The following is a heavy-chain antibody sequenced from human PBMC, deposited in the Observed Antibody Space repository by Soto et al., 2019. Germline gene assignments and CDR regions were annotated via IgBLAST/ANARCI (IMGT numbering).Heavy chain of an antibody. J-gene: IGHJ4*02. CDR3: ARVRSYYYGDSDYFDY. CDR1: GYTFTSYG. Sequence: GASVKVSCKASGYTFTSYGISWVRQAPGQGLEWMGWISAGNGNTKYSQKFQGRVTITRDTSASTAYMELSSLRSEDTAVYYCARVRSYYYGDSDYFDYWGQGTLVTVSS. D-gene: IGHD3-10*01. V-gene: IGHV1-18*01. CDR2: ISAGNGNT.